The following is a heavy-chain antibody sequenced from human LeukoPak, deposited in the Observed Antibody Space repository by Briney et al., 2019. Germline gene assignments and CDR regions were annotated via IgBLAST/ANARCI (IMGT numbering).Heavy chain of an antibody. Sequence: SETLSLTCTVSGGSISSYYWSWIRQPAGKGLEWIGRIYTSGSNNYNPSLKSRVTMSVDTSKNQFSLKLNSVTAADTAVYFCARRTYSAAYWKHFDYWGQGTLVTVSS. CDR3: ARRTYSAAYWKHFDY. CDR1: GGSISSYY. CDR2: IYTSGSN. V-gene: IGHV4-4*07. J-gene: IGHJ4*02. D-gene: IGHD1-1*01.